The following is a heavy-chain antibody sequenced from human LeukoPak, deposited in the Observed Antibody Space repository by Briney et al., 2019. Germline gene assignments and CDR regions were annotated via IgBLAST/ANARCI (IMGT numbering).Heavy chain of an antibody. D-gene: IGHD3-22*01. Sequence: SETLSLTCTVSGGSISSGSYYWSWIRQPAGKGLEWIGRIYTSGSTNYNPSLKSRVTISVDTSKNQFSLKLSSVTAADTAVYCCACQTRYYYDSSGYRYYSDYWGQGTLVTVSS. J-gene: IGHJ4*02. CDR3: ACQTRYYYDSSGYRYYSDY. V-gene: IGHV4-61*02. CDR1: GGSISSGSYY. CDR2: IYTSGST.